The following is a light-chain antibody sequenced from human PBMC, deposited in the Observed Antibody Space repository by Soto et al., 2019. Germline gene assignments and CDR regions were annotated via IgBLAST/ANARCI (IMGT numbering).Light chain of an antibody. CDR2: SNN. Sequence: QSVLTQSPSASGTPGQGVTISCSGSSSNIGSNTVNWYQQLPGTAPKLLIYSNNQRPSGVPDRFSGSKSGTSASLAISGLQSEDEADYYCAAWDDSLNAYVFGTGT. J-gene: IGLJ1*01. V-gene: IGLV1-44*01. CDR1: SSNIGSNT. CDR3: AAWDDSLNAYV.